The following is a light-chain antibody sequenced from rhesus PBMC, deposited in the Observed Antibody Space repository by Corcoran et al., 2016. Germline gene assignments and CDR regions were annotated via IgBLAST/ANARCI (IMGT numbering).Light chain of an antibody. CDR1: QDISNW. Sequence: DIQMTQSPSSLSASVGDRVSITCQASQDISNWLAWYQQKPGTAPKLLLFDGSRLLSGVPSRFSGSGSGTDFTLTISNLQPEDFATYFCQHHNTYPWTFGQGTKVEIE. V-gene: IGKV1-33*02. J-gene: IGKJ1*01. CDR2: DGS. CDR3: QHHNTYPWT.